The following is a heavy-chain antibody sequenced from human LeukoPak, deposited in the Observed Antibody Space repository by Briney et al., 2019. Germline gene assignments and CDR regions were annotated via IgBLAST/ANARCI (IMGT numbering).Heavy chain of an antibody. CDR2: ISSSSYI. V-gene: IGHV3-21*01. CDR1: GFTFSSYS. CDR3: ARKEGTIFGVVTLDH. D-gene: IGHD3-3*01. Sequence: PGGSLRLSCAASGFTFSSYSMNWVRQAPGKGLEWVSSISSSSYIYYADSVKGRFTISRDNAKNSLYLQMNSLRAEDTAVYYCARKEGTIFGVVTLDHWGQGTLVTVSS. J-gene: IGHJ4*02.